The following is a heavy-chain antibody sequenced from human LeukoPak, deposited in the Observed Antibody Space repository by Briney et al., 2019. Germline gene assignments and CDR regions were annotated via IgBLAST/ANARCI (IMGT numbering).Heavy chain of an antibody. CDR1: GGSFSGYY. CDR3: ARVGPAGLEWLLSPYYYYYYMDV. J-gene: IGHJ6*03. CDR2: INHSGST. D-gene: IGHD3-3*01. V-gene: IGHV4-34*01. Sequence: PSETLSLTCAVYGGSFSGYYWSWIRQPPGKGLEWIGEINHSGSTNYNPSLKSRVTISVDTSKNQFSLKLSSVTAADTAVYYCARVGPAGLEWLLSPYYYYYYMDVWGKGNTVTVSS.